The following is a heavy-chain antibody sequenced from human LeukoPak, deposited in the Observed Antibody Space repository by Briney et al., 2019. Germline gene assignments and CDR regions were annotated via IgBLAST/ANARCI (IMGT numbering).Heavy chain of an antibody. CDR2: IYYSGST. J-gene: IGHJ6*02. V-gene: IGHV4-59*08. CDR1: GGSISSYY. Sequence: SETLSLTCTVSGGSISSYYWSWIRQPPGKGLEWIGYIYYSGSTYYNPSLKSRVTISVDTSKNQFSLKLSSVTAADTAVYYCARVLSGYYYYGMDVWGQGTTVTVSS. D-gene: IGHD3-22*01. CDR3: ARVLSGYYYYGMDV.